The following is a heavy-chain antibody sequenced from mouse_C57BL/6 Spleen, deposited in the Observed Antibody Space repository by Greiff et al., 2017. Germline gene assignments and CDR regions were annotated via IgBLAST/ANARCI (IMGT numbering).Heavy chain of an antibody. D-gene: IGHD2-5*01. J-gene: IGHJ3*01. CDR2: ILPGSGST. CDR3: ARNNWDSNYVWFAY. Sequence: QVQLQQSGAELMKPGASVKLSCKASGYTFTGYWIEWVKQRPGHGLEWIGEILPGSGSTNYNEKFKGKATFTADTSSNAAYMQLSSLTTEDSAFYYWARNNWDSNYVWFAYWGQGTLVTVSA. CDR1: GYTFTGYW. V-gene: IGHV1-9*01.